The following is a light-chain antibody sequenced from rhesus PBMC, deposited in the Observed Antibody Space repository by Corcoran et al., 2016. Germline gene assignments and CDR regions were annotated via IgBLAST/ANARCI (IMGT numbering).Light chain of an antibody. Sequence: EIVMTQSPATLSLSPGERATLSCRASQSVSSYVAWYQQKPEQAPRRLIYGASSRATGIPDRFSGSGSGTDFTLTISSLEPEDVGVYHCYQHSSGYTFGQGTKVEIK. CDR2: GAS. CDR3: YQHSSGYT. V-gene: IGKV3S9*01. J-gene: IGKJ2*01. CDR1: QSVSSY.